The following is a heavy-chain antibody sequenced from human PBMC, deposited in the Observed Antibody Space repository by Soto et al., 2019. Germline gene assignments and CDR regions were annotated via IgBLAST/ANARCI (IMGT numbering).Heavy chain of an antibody. V-gene: IGHV1-3*01. CDR3: ARDPGYSYGYN. J-gene: IGHJ4*02. D-gene: IGHD5-18*01. CDR1: GYTFTSYA. Sequence: GASVKVSCKASGYTFTSYAMYWVRQAPGQRLEWMGWINAGNGNTKYSQKFQGRVTITRDTSASPAYMELSSLRSEDTAVYYCARDPGYSYGYNWGQGTLVTVSS. CDR2: INAGNGNT.